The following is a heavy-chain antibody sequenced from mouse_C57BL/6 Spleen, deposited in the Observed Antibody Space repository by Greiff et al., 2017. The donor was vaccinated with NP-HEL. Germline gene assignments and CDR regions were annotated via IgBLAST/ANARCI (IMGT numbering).Heavy chain of an antibody. Sequence: VHLVESGPGLVAPSQSLSITCTVSGFSLTSYGVHWVRQPPGKGLEWLVVIWSDGSTTYNSALKSRLSISKDNSKSQVFLKMTSLQTDDTAMYYCARHENYYGSSYGYYAMDYWGQGTSVTVSS. D-gene: IGHD1-1*01. J-gene: IGHJ4*01. CDR2: IWSDGST. CDR3: ARHENYYGSSYGYYAMDY. V-gene: IGHV2-6-1*01. CDR1: GFSLTSYG.